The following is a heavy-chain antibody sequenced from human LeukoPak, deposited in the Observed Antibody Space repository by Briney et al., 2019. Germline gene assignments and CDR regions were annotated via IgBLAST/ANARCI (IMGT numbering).Heavy chain of an antibody. CDR1: GFTFSSYW. CDR2: IKQDGSEK. CDR3: ARDSCGGDCSFDY. J-gene: IGHJ4*02. Sequence: GGSLRLSCAASGFTFSSYWMSWVRQAPGKGLEWVANIKQDGSEKYYVDSVKGRFTISRDNAKNSLYLQMNSLRAEDTAVYYCARDSCGGDCSFDYWGQGTLVTVSS. D-gene: IGHD2-21*02. V-gene: IGHV3-7*03.